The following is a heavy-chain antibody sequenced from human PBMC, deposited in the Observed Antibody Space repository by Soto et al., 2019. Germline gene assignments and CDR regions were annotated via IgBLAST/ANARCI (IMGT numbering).Heavy chain of an antibody. CDR3: ARSSTSANYFDY. V-gene: IGHV4-31*03. CDR2: IYYSGST. Sequence: SETLSLTCTVSGDSISSSNSYWGWIRQHPGKGLEWIGYIYYSGSTYYNPSLKSRVTISVDTSKNQFSLKLSSVTAADTAVYYCARSSTSANYFDYWGQGTLVTVSS. J-gene: IGHJ4*02. D-gene: IGHD2-2*01. CDR1: GDSISSSNSY.